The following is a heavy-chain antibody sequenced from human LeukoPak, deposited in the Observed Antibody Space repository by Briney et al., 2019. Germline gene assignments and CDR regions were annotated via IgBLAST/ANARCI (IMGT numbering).Heavy chain of an antibody. Sequence: GASEKVSCKASLYIFTSYNIYWVRQAPRQEGEGMGIINTDGGNTNYAQNFQGRVTLTRDTSTSTIYMELSSLRSEDTDIYYCARIRDGYNDAYDLWGQGTVVTVPS. J-gene: IGHJ3*01. V-gene: IGHV1-46*01. CDR1: LYIFTSYN. CDR2: INTDGGNT. CDR3: ARIRDGYNDAYDL. D-gene: IGHD5-24*01.